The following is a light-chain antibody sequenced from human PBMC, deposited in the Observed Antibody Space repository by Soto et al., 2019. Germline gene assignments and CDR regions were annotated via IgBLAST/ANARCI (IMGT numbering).Light chain of an antibody. V-gene: IGKV3-20*01. CDR1: QSVSSGY. J-gene: IGKJ4*01. CDR3: QQYGSSPLT. CDR2: GAS. Sequence: EIVLTRSPATLSLSPGERATLSCRASQSVSSGYLAWYQQKPGQAPRLLIYGASSRATGIPDRFSGSGSGTDFTLTISRMEPEDFAVYYCQQYGSSPLTFGGGTKVDIK.